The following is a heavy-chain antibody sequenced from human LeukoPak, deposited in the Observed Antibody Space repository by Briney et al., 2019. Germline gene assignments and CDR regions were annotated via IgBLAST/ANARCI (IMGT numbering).Heavy chain of an antibody. J-gene: IGHJ4*02. CDR1: GFIFNNYG. D-gene: IGHD2-21*01. Sequence: GGSLRVSCAASGFIFNNYGMHWVRQAPGKGLEWVAVISYDGSNKNYADSVKGRFTISRDSSKNTVYLQMNSLRVEETAVYYWAKDWTPYCGGECYFNYGGQGRLVTV. CDR2: ISYDGSNK. CDR3: AKDWTPYCGGECYFNY. V-gene: IGHV3-30*18.